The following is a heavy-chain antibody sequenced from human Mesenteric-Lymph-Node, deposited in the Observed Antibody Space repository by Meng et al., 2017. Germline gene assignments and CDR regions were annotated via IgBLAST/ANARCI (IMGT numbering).Heavy chain of an antibody. V-gene: IGHV1-3*01. Sequence: QGQLVQSGAEVRKPGASVKVSCKTSGYSFTTYGIHWVRQAPGQSLEWMGWVNAASGNTRYSQKFQDRVTINRDTSASSAYMEVSSLRSEDTAVYYCAKSSLHAGTLYFDSWGQGTLVTVSS. CDR1: GYSFTTYG. D-gene: IGHD2-21*02. J-gene: IGHJ4*02. CDR2: VNAASGNT. CDR3: AKSSLHAGTLYFDS.